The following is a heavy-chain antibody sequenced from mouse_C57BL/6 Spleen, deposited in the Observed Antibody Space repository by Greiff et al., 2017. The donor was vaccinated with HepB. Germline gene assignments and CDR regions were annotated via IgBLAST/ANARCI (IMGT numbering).Heavy chain of an antibody. D-gene: IGHD2-2*01. Sequence: VQLQQSGAELVKPGASVKLSCKASGYTFTEYTIHWVKQRSGQGLEWIGWFYPGSGSIKYNEKFKDKATLTADKSSSTVYMELSRLTSEDSAVYFCARHEEGIYYGYDVGYFDYWGQGTTLTVSS. CDR2: FYPGSGSI. CDR3: ARHEEGIYYGYDVGYFDY. V-gene: IGHV1-62-2*01. CDR1: GYTFTEYT. J-gene: IGHJ2*01.